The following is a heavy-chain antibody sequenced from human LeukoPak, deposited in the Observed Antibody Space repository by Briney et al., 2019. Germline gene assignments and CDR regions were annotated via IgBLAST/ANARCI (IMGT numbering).Heavy chain of an antibody. J-gene: IGHJ4*02. V-gene: IGHV4-4*02. Sequence: PSETLSLTCGVSGGSISSTNWWSWVRQPPGQGLEWIGEVSLTGETNYNPSLKSRVTISVDTSKNQFSLKLSSVTAADTAVYYCARLDGYNYGYWGQGTLVTVSS. CDR3: ARLDGYNYGY. CDR2: VSLTGET. CDR1: GGSISSTNW. D-gene: IGHD5-24*01.